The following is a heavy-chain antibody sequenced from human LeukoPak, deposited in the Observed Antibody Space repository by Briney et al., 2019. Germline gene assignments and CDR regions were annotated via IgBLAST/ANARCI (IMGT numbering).Heavy chain of an antibody. J-gene: IGHJ3*02. CDR3: ARDCTGGSCYPPSDGFDI. D-gene: IGHD2-15*01. CDR2: VYYGGTT. V-gene: IGHV4-59*02. CDR1: GGSVSSYY. Sequence: PSETLSLTCTVSGGSVSSYYWSWVRQTPGQGLEWIGYVYYGGTTSYSPSPKSRVTMSIDRSKNEFSLTLFSVTAADTANYYCARDCTGGSCYPPSDGFDIWGQGTKVTVSS.